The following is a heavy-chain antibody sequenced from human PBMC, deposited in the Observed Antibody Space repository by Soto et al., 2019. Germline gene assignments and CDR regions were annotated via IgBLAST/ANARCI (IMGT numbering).Heavy chain of an antibody. CDR2: IYYSGST. Sequence: PSETLSLTYTVSGGSISSGGYYWGWIRQHPGKGLEWIGYIYYSGSTYYNPSLKSRVTISVDTSKNQFSLKLSSVTAADTAVYYCAREGLERPDWGQGTLVTVSS. D-gene: IGHD1-1*01. V-gene: IGHV4-31*03. CDR3: AREGLERPD. CDR1: GGSISSGGYY. J-gene: IGHJ4*02.